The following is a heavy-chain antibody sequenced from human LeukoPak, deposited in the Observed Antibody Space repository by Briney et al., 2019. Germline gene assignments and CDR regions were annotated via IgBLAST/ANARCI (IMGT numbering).Heavy chain of an antibody. D-gene: IGHD1-26*01. CDR2: INPNSCYK. J-gene: IGHJ4*02. CDR3: AREGAEGAVLDY. V-gene: IGHV1-2*02. CDR1: VYTFTDYY. Sequence: GASVKVSCKASVYTFTDYYMHWVRQAPGQGLEGMGLINPNSCYKNYAQRFQGRVTMTRATSISTAYLDLSGLRSDDTAVFYCAREGAEGAVLDYWGQGTLVTVSS.